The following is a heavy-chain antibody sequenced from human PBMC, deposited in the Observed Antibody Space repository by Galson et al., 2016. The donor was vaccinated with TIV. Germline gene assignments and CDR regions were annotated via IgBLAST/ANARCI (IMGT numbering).Heavy chain of an antibody. CDR3: ARDFGGSFSPFYGMDV. Sequence: QSGAEVKKPGASVKASCKASGYTITSYAMHWVRQAPGQRFEWMGWINAGTGDTKFSQKFQGRVTLTRDTSASTVYMGLSSLTSEDTAVYYCARDFGGSFSPFYGMDVWGQGTTVTVSS. CDR1: GYTITSYA. CDR2: INAGTGDT. D-gene: IGHD3-16*01. J-gene: IGHJ6*02. V-gene: IGHV1-3*01.